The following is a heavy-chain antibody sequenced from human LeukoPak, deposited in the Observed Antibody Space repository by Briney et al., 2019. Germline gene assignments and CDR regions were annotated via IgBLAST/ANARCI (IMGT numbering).Heavy chain of an antibody. CDR2: INPNSGGT. Sequence: ASVKVSCKASGYTFTGYYMHWVRQAPGQGLEWMGWINPNSGGTNYAQKFQGRVTMTRDTSVSTAYMELSRLRSDDTAVYYCATDMVVGATREFDYWGQGTLVTVSS. J-gene: IGHJ4*02. V-gene: IGHV1-2*02. CDR3: ATDMVVGATREFDY. D-gene: IGHD1-26*01. CDR1: GYTFTGYY.